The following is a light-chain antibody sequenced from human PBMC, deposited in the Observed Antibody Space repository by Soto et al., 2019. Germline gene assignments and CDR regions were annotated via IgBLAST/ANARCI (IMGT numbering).Light chain of an antibody. CDR2: GAP. CDR3: QQYNYWPAYT. CDR1: QSVSSN. Sequence: EIVMTQSPATLSVSPGERATLSCRASQSVSSNLAWYQQKPGQGPRLLIYGAPTRATGIPARFGGSGSGTEFTLTIGSLQSEDFADYYCQQYNYWPAYTFGPGTKLQVK. J-gene: IGKJ2*01. V-gene: IGKV3-15*01.